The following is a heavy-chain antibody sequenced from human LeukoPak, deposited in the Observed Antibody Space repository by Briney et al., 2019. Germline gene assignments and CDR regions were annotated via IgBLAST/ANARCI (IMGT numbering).Heavy chain of an antibody. CDR1: GYTFTNYA. D-gene: IGHD3-10*01. V-gene: IGHV7-4-1*02. CDR3: ARDNADGEGRFSY. CDR2: INTNTGNP. Sequence: ASVKVSCKATGYTFTNYAMNWVRQARGQGLEWMGWINTNTGNPTYAQGFTGRFVFSLDISVSTAYLQISSLKAEDTAVYYCARDNADGEGRFSYWGQGTLVTVSS. J-gene: IGHJ4*02.